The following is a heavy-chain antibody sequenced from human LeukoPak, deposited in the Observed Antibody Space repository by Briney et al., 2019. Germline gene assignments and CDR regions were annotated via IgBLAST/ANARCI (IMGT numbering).Heavy chain of an antibody. CDR2: INHSGST. CDR3: ARGPVYDILTGYYPVLDY. CDR1: GGSFSGYY. Sequence: PSETLSLTCAVYGGSFSGYYWSWIRQPSGKGLEWIGEINHSGSTNYNPSLKSRVTISVDTSKNQFSLKLSSVTAADTAVYYCARGPVYDILTGYYPVLDYWGQGTLVTVSS. D-gene: IGHD3-9*01. J-gene: IGHJ4*02. V-gene: IGHV4-34*01.